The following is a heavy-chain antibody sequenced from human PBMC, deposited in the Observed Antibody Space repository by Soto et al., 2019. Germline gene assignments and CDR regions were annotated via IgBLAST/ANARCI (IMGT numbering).Heavy chain of an antibody. CDR2: IYPGDSDT. CDR3: ASSIAVAGTNFDY. D-gene: IGHD6-19*01. J-gene: IGHJ4*02. CDR1: GYSFTSYW. V-gene: IGHV5-51*01. Sequence: PGESLKISCKVSGYSFTSYWIGWVRQMPGKGLEWMGIIYPGDSDTRYSPSFQGQVTISADKSISTAYLQWSSLKASDTAMYYCASSIAVAGTNFDYWGQGILVTVSS.